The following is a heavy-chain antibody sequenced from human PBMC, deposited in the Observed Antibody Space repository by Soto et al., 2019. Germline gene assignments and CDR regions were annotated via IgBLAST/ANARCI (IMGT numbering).Heavy chain of an antibody. J-gene: IGHJ4*02. Sequence: PSETLSLTCTVSGGSISGYSWSWIRQPPGKGLEYIGNISYTGSTYYNPSLKSRVTLSVDTSKNQFSLHLTSVTAADTAVYYCTRHHPHHYDSSGYFDYWGQGTLVTVSS. CDR3: TRHHPHHYDSSGYFDY. CDR2: ISYTGST. D-gene: IGHD3-22*01. CDR1: GGSISGYS. V-gene: IGHV4-59*08.